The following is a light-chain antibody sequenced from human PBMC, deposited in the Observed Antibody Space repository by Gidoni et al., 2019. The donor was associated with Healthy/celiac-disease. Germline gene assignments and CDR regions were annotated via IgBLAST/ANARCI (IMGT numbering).Light chain of an antibody. CDR1: QSISSY. V-gene: IGKV1-39*01. Sequence: DIQMTQSPSSLSASVGDRVTITCRASQSISSYLNWYPQKPGKAPKLLIYAASSLQSGVPSRFSGSGSGTDFTLTISSLQPEDFATYYCQQSYSTPPTFGGGTQVEIK. CDR3: QQSYSTPPT. CDR2: AAS. J-gene: IGKJ4*01.